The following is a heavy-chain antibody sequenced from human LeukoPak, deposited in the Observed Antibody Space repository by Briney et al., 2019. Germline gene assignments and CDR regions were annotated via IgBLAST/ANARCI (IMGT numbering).Heavy chain of an antibody. CDR1: GGSISSYY. D-gene: IGHD3-9*01. Sequence: PSETLSLTCTVPGGSISSYYWSWIRQPPGKGLEWIGYIYYSGSTNYNPSLKSRVTISVDTSKNQFSLKLSSVTAADTAVFFFKQETAYDILTGYYSGWYFDLWGRGTLVTVSS. V-gene: IGHV4-59*01. J-gene: IGHJ2*01. CDR2: IYYSGST. CDR3: KQETAYDILTGYYSGWYFDL.